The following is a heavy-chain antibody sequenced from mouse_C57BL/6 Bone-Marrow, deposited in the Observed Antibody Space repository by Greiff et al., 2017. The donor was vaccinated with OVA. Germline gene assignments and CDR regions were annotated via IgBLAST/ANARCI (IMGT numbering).Heavy chain of an antibody. CDR2: ISTGGGST. Sequence: EVKVVESGGGLVQPGGSLQLSCAASGFTFSDYYMYWVRQTPEKRLAWVAYISTGGGSTYYPDTVKGRFTISRDNAKNTLYLQRSRLKSEDTAMYYCARHGYYGFAYGGQGTLVTVSA. CDR3: ARHGYYGFAY. CDR1: GFTFSDYY. V-gene: IGHV5-12*01. J-gene: IGHJ3*01. D-gene: IGHD2-3*01.